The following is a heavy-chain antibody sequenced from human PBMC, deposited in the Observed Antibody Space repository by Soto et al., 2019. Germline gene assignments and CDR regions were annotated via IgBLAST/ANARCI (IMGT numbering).Heavy chain of an antibody. V-gene: IGHV3-53*04. J-gene: IGHJ4*02. D-gene: IGHD3-9*01. CDR3: ARGLGGGAGYNPY. CDR2: IYSGGST. CDR1: GFTVSSNY. Sequence: GGSLRLSCAASGFTVSSNYMSWVRQAPGKGLEWVSVIYSGGSTYYADSVKGRFTISRHNSKNTLYLQMNSLRAEDTAVYYCARGLGGGAGYNPYWGQGTLVTVSS.